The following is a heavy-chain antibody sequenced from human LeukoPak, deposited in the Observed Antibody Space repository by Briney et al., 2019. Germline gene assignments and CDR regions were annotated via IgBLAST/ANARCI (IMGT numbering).Heavy chain of an antibody. CDR3: ARDRAYHSPSGGY. Sequence: WASVKVSCKASGYTFTNYGISWVRQAPGQGLEWMGWISDYNGNTNYAQKLQGRVTMTTDTSTSTAYMELRSLRSDDTAVYYRARDRAYHSPSGGYWGQGTLVTVSS. CDR1: GYTFTNYG. J-gene: IGHJ4*02. D-gene: IGHD3-22*01. V-gene: IGHV1-18*01. CDR2: ISDYNGNT.